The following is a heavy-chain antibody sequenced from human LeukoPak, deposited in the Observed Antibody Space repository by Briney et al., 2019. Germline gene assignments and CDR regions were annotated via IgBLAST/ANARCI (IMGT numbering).Heavy chain of an antibody. Sequence: ASVKVSCKASGYTFAGYYMHWVRQAPGQGLEWMGWINPNSGGTNYAQKFQGRVTMTRDTSISTAYMELRGLRSDDTAVYYCAREGRVDSAVVLFDYWGQGTLVTVSS. J-gene: IGHJ4*02. CDR2: INPNSGGT. CDR1: GYTFAGYY. V-gene: IGHV1-2*02. D-gene: IGHD5-18*01. CDR3: AREGRVDSAVVLFDY.